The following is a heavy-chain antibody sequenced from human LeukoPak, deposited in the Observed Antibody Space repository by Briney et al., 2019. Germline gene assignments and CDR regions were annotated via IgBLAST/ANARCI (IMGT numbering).Heavy chain of an antibody. V-gene: IGHV3-53*01. J-gene: IGHJ3*02. CDR2: IYTGGNT. CDR1: GFIVSSNY. Sequence: GGSLRLSCAASGFIVSSNYMDWVRQAPGKGLEWVSVIYTGGNTYYADSVKGRFTISRDNSKNTLYLQMHSLRAEDTAVYYCASPSSGQSFDIWGQGTMVTVSS. CDR3: ASPSSGQSFDI. D-gene: IGHD6-19*01.